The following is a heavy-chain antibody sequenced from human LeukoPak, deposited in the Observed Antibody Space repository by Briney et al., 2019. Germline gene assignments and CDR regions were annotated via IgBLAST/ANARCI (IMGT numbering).Heavy chain of an antibody. CDR3: ASLKSAPGTYYLDY. CDR2: IYYSGST. V-gene: IGHV4-31*03. CDR1: GGSISSGGYY. D-gene: IGHD3-16*01. Sequence: PSETLSLTCTVSGGSISSGGYYWSWIRQNPGKGLEWIGYIYYSGSTSYNPSLKSRVTISVDTSTNQFSLKLSSVTAADTAVYYCASLKSAPGTYYLDYRGQGTLVTVSS. J-gene: IGHJ4*02.